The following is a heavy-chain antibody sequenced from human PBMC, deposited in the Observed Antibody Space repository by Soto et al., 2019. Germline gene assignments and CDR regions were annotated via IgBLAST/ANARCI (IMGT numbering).Heavy chain of an antibody. J-gene: IGHJ4*02. D-gene: IGHD3-22*01. CDR2: ISGSGGST. CDR1: GFTFSSYA. Sequence: PGGSLRLSCAASGFTFSSYAMSWVRQAPGKGLEWVSAISGSGGSTYYADSVKGRFTISRDNSKNTLYLQMNSLRAEDTAVYYCAKDGLDWVVVVKVTKYWGQGTLVTVSS. CDR3: AKDGLDWVVVVKVTKY. V-gene: IGHV3-23*01.